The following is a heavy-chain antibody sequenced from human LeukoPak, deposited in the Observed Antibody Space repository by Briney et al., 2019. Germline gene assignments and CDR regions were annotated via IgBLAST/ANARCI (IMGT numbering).Heavy chain of an antibody. J-gene: IGHJ6*03. CDR1: GFIFSSYW. CDR2: ISSSGSTI. D-gene: IGHD1-26*01. CDR3: ARVGMRKWELSDYYYYYMDV. Sequence: GGSLRLSCAASGFIFSSYWMSWVRQAPGKGLEWVSYISSSGSTIYYADSVKGRFTISRDNAKNSLYLQMNSLRAEDTAVYYCARVGMRKWELSDYYYYYMDVWSKGTTVTVSS. V-gene: IGHV3-48*04.